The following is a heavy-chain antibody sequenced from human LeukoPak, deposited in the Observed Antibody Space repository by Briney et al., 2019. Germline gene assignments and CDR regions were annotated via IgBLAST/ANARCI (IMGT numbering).Heavy chain of an antibody. CDR3: AKDRRACSSSSCYYRFDY. J-gene: IGHJ4*02. CDR2: ISGSGGDT. V-gene: IGHV3-23*01. D-gene: IGHD2-2*01. Sequence: SGGSLRLSCVASGFTFSRYAMSWVRQAPGKGLEWISSISGSGGDTYYADSVKGRFTISRDNSKNTVYLQMNSLRAEDTAVYYCAKDRRACSSSSCYYRFDYWGQGTLVTVSS. CDR1: GFTFSRYA.